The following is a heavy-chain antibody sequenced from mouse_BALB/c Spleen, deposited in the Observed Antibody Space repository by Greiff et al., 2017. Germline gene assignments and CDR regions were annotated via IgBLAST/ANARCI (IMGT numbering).Heavy chain of an antibody. D-gene: IGHD1-1*01. CDR3: AREGIYYYGSSYWFAY. V-gene: IGHV5-6-3*01. J-gene: IGHJ3*01. Sequence: EVQLQESGGDLVKPGGSLKLSCAASGFTFSSYGMSWVRQTPDKRLELVATINSNGGSTYYPDSVKGRFTISRDNAKNTLYLQMSSLKSEDTAMYYCAREGIYYYGSSYWFAYWGQGTLVTVSA. CDR1: GFTFSSYG. CDR2: INSNGGST.